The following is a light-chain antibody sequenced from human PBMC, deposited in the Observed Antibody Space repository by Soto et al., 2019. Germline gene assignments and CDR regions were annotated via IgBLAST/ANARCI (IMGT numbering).Light chain of an antibody. Sequence: SLLTQPPSASGTPGQTVTLSCSGKSSNIGTSSVHWYKHLPGTAPKPLIYTNDQRLSGVPDRFSGSKSGTSASLAISGLQSEDEADYYCAVWDDSLNGHVFGAGTKVTVL. J-gene: IGLJ1*01. CDR3: AVWDDSLNGHV. CDR1: SSNIGTSS. CDR2: TND. V-gene: IGLV1-44*01.